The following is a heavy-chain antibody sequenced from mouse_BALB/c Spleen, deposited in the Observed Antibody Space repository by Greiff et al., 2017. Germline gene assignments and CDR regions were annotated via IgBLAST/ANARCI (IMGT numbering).Heavy chain of an antibody. CDR3: ARSEVRSAMDY. CDR1: GYTFTNYW. J-gene: IGHJ4*01. CDR2: IYPGGGYT. D-gene: IGHD2-14*01. V-gene: IGHV1-63*02. Sequence: VQLQQSGAELVRPGTSVKISCKASGYTFTNYWLGWVKQRPGHGLEWIGDIYPGGGYTNYNEKFKGKATLTADTSSSTAYMQLSSLTSEDSAVYCCARSEVRSAMDYWGQGTSVTVSS.